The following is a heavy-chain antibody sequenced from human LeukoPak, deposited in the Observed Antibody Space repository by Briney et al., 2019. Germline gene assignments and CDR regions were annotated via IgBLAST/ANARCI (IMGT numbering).Heavy chain of an antibody. J-gene: IGHJ4*02. Sequence: GGSLRLSCAASGFTFSSYAMSWVRQAPGKGLEWVSAISGSGGSTYYADSVKGRFTISRDNSKNTLYLQMNSLRAEDTAVYYCSKDPPAFGGGACYPNYGGKGTLATVSS. CDR1: GFTFSSYA. CDR3: SKDPPAFGGGACYPNY. V-gene: IGHV3-23*01. CDR2: ISGSGGST. D-gene: IGHD2-21*02.